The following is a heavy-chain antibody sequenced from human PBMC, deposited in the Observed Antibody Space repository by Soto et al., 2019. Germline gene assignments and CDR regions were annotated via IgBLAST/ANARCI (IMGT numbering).Heavy chain of an antibody. J-gene: IGHJ4*02. CDR3: ARVSGYYLPDY. Sequence: ASVKVSCKASGYTFTTYDMHWVRQAPGQRLEWMGWINAGNGNTKYSQKFQGRVTITRDTSASTAYMELSSLRSEDTAVYYCARVSGYYLPDYWGQGTLVTVSS. D-gene: IGHD5-12*01. CDR2: INAGNGNT. CDR1: GYTFTTYD. V-gene: IGHV1-3*01.